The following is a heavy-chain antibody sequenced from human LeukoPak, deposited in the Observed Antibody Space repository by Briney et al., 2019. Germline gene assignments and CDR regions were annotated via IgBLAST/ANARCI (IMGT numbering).Heavy chain of an antibody. CDR1: GGSVSSGGYS. D-gene: IGHD2-21*02. V-gene: IGHV4-30-2*01. CDR2: FYHSGST. CDR3: ARGPYCGGDCFEGSFDY. Sequence: PSETLSLTCAVSGGSVSSGGYSWSWIRQPPGKGLEWIGYFYHSGSTYYNPSLKSRVTISVDRSKNQFSLKLSSVTAADTAVYYCARGPYCGGDCFEGSFDYWGQGTLVTVSS. J-gene: IGHJ4*02.